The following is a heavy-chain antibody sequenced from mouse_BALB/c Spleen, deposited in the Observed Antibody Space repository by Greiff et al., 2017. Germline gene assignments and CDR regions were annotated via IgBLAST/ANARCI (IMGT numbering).Heavy chain of an antibody. Sequence: QVQLKESGAELVKPGASVKLSCKASGYTFTSYYMYWVKQRPGQGLEWIGEINPSNGGTNFNEKFKSKATLTVDKSSSTAYMQLSSLTSEDSAVYYCTRSAFYGNYGAYWGQGTLVTVSA. V-gene: IGHV1S81*02. J-gene: IGHJ3*01. CDR3: TRSAFYGNYGAY. CDR2: INPSNGGT. CDR1: GYTFTSYY. D-gene: IGHD2-10*01.